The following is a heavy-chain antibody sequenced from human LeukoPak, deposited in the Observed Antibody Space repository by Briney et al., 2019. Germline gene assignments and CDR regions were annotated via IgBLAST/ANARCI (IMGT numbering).Heavy chain of an antibody. CDR2: INHSGST. CDR3: ARGDDRHGSGNTHYYYYYMDV. CDR1: GGSFSGYY. D-gene: IGHD3-10*01. J-gene: IGHJ6*03. Sequence: NPSETLSLTCAVYGGSFSGYYWSWIRQPPGKGLEWIGEINHSGSTKYNPSLKSRVTISVDTSKNQFSLKLSSVTAADTAVYYCARGDDRHGSGNTHYYYYYMDVWGKGTTVTVSS. V-gene: IGHV4-34*01.